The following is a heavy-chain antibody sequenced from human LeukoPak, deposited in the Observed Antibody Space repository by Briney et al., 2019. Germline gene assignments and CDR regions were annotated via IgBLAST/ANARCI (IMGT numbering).Heavy chain of an antibody. CDR3: ASHYGDYVRPLDY. D-gene: IGHD4-17*01. CDR1: GGTFSSYA. V-gene: IGHV1-69*13. CDR2: VIPIFGTA. Sequence: ASVKVSCKASGGTFSSYAISWVRQAPGQGLEWMGGVIPIFGTANYAQKFQGRVAITADESTSTAYMELSSLRSEDTAVYYCASHYGDYVRPLDYWGQGTLVTVSS. J-gene: IGHJ4*02.